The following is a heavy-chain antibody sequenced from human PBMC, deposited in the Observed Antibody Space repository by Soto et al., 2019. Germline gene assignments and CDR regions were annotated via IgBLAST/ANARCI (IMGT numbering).Heavy chain of an antibody. CDR3: ATYDYSDFYFDQ. V-gene: IGHV4-31*03. Sequence: QVQLQESGPGLVKPSQTLSLTCNVSGGSITSHTHYWSWIRQHPGKGLEWIGNIHFRGTTYYNPSLESRVFISVDTSQNQFSLRLTSVTAADTAVYFCATYDYSDFYFDQWGQGTLVSVPS. J-gene: IGHJ4*02. D-gene: IGHD4-17*01. CDR1: GGSITSHTHY. CDR2: IHFRGTT.